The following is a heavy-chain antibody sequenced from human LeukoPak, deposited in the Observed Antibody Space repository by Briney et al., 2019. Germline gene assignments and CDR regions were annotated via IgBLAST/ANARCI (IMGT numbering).Heavy chain of an antibody. CDR3: AKDRVAAAGRLSWFDP. D-gene: IGHD6-13*01. CDR1: GFTFSSYA. CDR2: ISGSGGST. V-gene: IGHV3-23*01. Sequence: PGRSLRLSCAASGFTFSSYAMSWVRQAPGKGLEWVSAISGSGGSTYYADSVKGRFTISRDNSKNTLYLQMNSLRAEDTAVYYCAKDRVAAAGRLSWFDPWGQGTLVTVSS. J-gene: IGHJ5*02.